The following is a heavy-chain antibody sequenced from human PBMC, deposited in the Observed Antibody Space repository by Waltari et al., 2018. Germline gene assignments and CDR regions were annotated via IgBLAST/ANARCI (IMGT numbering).Heavy chain of an antibody. V-gene: IGHV3-9*03. D-gene: IGHD3-16*01. CDR1: GFTFDDYA. CDR2: ISWNSGSI. CDR3: AKDRGAYNYGMDV. Sequence: EVQLVESGGGLVQPGRSLRLSCAASGFTFDDYAMHWVRKAPGKSLEWVSSISWNSGSIDYADSVKGRFTISRDNAKNSLYLQMNSLRAEDMALYYCAKDRGAYNYGMDVWGQGTTVTVSS. J-gene: IGHJ6*02.